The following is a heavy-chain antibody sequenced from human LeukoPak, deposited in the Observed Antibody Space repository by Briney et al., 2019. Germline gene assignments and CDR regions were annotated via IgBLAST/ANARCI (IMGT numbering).Heavy chain of an antibody. CDR3: ASNKVRGVIILGYYYGMDV. Sequence: GGSLRLSCAASGFTFSSYGMHWVRQAPGKGLEWVAFIRYDGSNKYYADSVKGRFTISRDSAKNSLYLQMNSLRAEDTAVYYCASNKVRGVIILGYYYGMDVWGQGTTVTVSS. V-gene: IGHV3-30*02. J-gene: IGHJ6*02. CDR1: GFTFSSYG. CDR2: IRYDGSNK. D-gene: IGHD3-10*01.